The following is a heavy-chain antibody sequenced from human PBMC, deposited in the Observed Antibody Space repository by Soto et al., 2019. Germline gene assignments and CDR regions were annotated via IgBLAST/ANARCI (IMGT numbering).Heavy chain of an antibody. Sequence: PGESLKISCKGSGYSFTSYWIGWVRQMPGKGLEWMGIIYPGDFDTRYSPSFQGQVTISADKSISTAYLQWSSLKASDTAMYYCARPQDTAMVAFDYWGQGTLVTVSS. D-gene: IGHD5-18*01. J-gene: IGHJ4*02. V-gene: IGHV5-51*01. CDR3: ARPQDTAMVAFDY. CDR1: GYSFTSYW. CDR2: IYPGDFDT.